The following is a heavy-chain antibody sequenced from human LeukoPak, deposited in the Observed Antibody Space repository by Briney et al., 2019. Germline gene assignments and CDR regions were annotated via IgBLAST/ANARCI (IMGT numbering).Heavy chain of an antibody. CDR3: ARGKQDFDN. V-gene: IGHV3-74*01. CDR2: TNSDGSST. CDR1: GLTFSNYW. J-gene: IGHJ4*02. D-gene: IGHD6-13*01. Sequence: PGGSLRLSCAASGLTFSNYWMHWVRQAPGKGLVWVSRTNSDGSSTTYADSVKGRFTISRDNAKNTLYLHMNSLRAEDTAVYYCARGKQDFDNWGQGTPVTVSS.